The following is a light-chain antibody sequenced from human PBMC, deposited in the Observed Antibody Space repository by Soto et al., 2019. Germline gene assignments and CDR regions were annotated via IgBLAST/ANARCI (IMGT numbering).Light chain of an antibody. Sequence: QAVVTQPPSVSGAPGQRVTISCTGSSSNIGAGFDAHWYQHLPGTAPKLLIYSGNNRPSGVPDRFSGSKSGTSASLAITGLQAEDEADYYCQSYDSSLSGWVFGGGTKLTVL. V-gene: IGLV1-40*01. CDR1: SSNIGAGFD. CDR2: SGN. J-gene: IGLJ3*02. CDR3: QSYDSSLSGWV.